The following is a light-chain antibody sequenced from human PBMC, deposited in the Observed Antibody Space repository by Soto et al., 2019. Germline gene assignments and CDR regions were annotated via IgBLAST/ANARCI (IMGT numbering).Light chain of an antibody. CDR1: QSVSSW. CDR2: DAS. Sequence: DIQMTQSPSTLSASVGDRVTLTCRASQSVSSWLAWYQQKPGKAPKLLIYDASTLETGVPSRFSGSGSQTEFTLTITCLQPDDFATYFCQQYNTVGITFGPGTTVDV. CDR3: QQYNTVGIT. J-gene: IGKJ3*01. V-gene: IGKV1-5*01.